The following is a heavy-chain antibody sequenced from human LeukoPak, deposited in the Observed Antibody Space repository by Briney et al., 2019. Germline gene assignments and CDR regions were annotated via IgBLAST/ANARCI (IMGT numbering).Heavy chain of an antibody. D-gene: IGHD5-24*01. J-gene: IGHJ4*02. CDR1: GFTFSRYW. Sequence: GGSLRLSCAASGFTFSRYWMSWVRQSLRKGLEWVANIKQDGSKKSYVDSVKGRFTISRDNAKNSLYLQMNSLRAEDTAIYYCTRVGYIDEGIDYWGQGTLVTVSS. V-gene: IGHV3-7*04. CDR3: TRVGYIDEGIDY. CDR2: IKQDGSKK.